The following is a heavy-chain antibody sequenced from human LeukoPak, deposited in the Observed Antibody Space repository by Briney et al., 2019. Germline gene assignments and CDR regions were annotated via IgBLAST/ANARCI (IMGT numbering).Heavy chain of an antibody. D-gene: IGHD3-22*01. Sequence: ASVKVSCKASGYTFTGYYMHWVRRAPGQGLEWMGWINPNSGGTNYAQKFQGRVTMTRDTSISTAYMELSRLRSDDTAVYYCASQVSRPYYYDSSGSDAIDIWGQRTTLTVSS. CDR1: GYTFTGYY. CDR3: ASQVSRPYYYDSSGSDAIDI. J-gene: IGHJ3*02. V-gene: IGHV1-2*02. CDR2: INPNSGGT.